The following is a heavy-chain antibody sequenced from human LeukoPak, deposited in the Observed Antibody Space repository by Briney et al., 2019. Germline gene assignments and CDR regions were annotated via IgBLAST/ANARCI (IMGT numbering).Heavy chain of an antibody. CDR3: ARGPDDRNTDQNYFDY. D-gene: IGHD1-1*01. CDR2: INHSGST. CDR1: GGSFSGYY. V-gene: IGHV4-34*01. J-gene: IGHJ4*02. Sequence: PSETLSLTCAVYGGSFSGYYWSWIRQPPGKGVEWIGEINHSGSTNYNPSLKSRVTMSVDTSKNQFSLKLSSVTAADTAVYYCARGPDDRNTDQNYFDYWGQGTLVTVSS.